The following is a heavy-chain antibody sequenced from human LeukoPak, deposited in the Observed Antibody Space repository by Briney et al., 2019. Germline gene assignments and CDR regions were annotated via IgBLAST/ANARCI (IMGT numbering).Heavy chain of an antibody. J-gene: IGHJ4*02. CDR3: AREGYDFWSGHYTY. V-gene: IGHV3-74*01. D-gene: IGHD3-3*01. Sequence: GGSLRLSCAASGFTFSSYWMHWVRQAPGKGLVWVSRINSDGSSTSYADSVKGRFTISRDNAKNTLYLQMNSLRSDDTAVYYCAREGYDFWSGHYTYWGQGTLVTVSS. CDR2: INSDGSST. CDR1: GFTFSSYW.